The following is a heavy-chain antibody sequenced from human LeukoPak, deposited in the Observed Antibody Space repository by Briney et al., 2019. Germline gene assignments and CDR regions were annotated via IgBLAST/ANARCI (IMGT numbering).Heavy chain of an antibody. CDR1: GFTFSNYA. CDR3: AKDLYHDYGDYGWFDP. Sequence: GGSLRLSCVASGFTFSNYAMSWVRQAPGKGLEWVSAISGSGGSTYYADSVKGRFTISRDNSKNTLYLQMNSLRAEDTAVYYCAKDLYHDYGDYGWFDPWGQGTLVTVSS. V-gene: IGHV3-23*01. J-gene: IGHJ5*02. D-gene: IGHD4-17*01. CDR2: ISGSGGST.